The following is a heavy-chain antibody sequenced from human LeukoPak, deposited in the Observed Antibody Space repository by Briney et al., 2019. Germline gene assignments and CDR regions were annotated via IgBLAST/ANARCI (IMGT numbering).Heavy chain of an antibody. Sequence: GGSLRLSCAASGFTFSSYGMHWVRQAPGKGLEWVAVISYDGSNKYYADSVKGRFTISRDNSKNTLHLQMDSLRAEDTAVYYCAKDPPHSDRSIYSDNSWGQGTLVTVSS. D-gene: IGHD3-22*01. J-gene: IGHJ4*02. CDR3: AKDPPHSDRSIYSDNS. V-gene: IGHV3-30*18. CDR2: ISYDGSNK. CDR1: GFTFSSYG.